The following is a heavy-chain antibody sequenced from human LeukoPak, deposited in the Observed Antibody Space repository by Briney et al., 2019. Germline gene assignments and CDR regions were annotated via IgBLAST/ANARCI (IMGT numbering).Heavy chain of an antibody. D-gene: IGHD2-2*01. J-gene: IGHJ4*02. V-gene: IGHV4-39*07. CDR3: ARRRRILGNIVVVPAAALGRYYFDY. CDR1: GDSISGSSYY. Sequence: SETLSLTCTVSGDSISGSSYYWGWIRQPPGKGLEYIGTIYYSGSTYYNPSLKSRVTISVDTSKNQFSLKLSSVTAADTAVYYCARRRRILGNIVVVPAAALGRYYFDYWGQGTLVTVSS. CDR2: IYYSGST.